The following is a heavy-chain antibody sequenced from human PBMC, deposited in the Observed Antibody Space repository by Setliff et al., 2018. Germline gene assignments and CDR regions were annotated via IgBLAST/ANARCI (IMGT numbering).Heavy chain of an antibody. Sequence: SVKVSCKASGGTFRSYGISWVRQAPGQGLEWMGGIIPNFGTTSYAQKFQGRVTITTDESTNTAYMELSSLRSDDTAVYYCARDYGASDGFDIWGQGTMVTVSS. V-gene: IGHV1-69*05. CDR3: ARDYGASDGFDI. CDR2: IIPNFGTT. J-gene: IGHJ3*02. D-gene: IGHD4-17*01. CDR1: GGTFRSYG.